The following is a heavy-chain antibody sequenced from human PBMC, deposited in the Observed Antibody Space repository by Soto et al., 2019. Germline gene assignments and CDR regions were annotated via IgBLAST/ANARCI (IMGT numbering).Heavy chain of an antibody. Sequence: GTSVKVSCKASGYTFTSYHMHWVLQAPGQGLEWMGIINPSGGSTSYAQKFQGRVTMTRDTSTSTVYMELSSLRSEDTAVYYCATVEMATINPFDYWGQGTLVTVSS. J-gene: IGHJ4*02. CDR3: ATVEMATINPFDY. CDR2: INPSGGST. V-gene: IGHV1-46*01. D-gene: IGHD5-12*01. CDR1: GYTFTSYH.